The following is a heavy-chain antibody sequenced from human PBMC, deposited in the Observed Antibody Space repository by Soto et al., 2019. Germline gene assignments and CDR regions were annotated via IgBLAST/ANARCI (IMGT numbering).Heavy chain of an antibody. CDR2: ILHDGSAE. CDR1: GFTFTSYG. CDR3: ARSRDGYSFYFYYGMDG. Sequence: LRLSFAASGFTFTSYGMHWVRQAPGKGLEWMALILHDGSAEYYADSVKGRFTISRDNSKNTLYLQMNSLRAEDTAVYYCARSRDGYSFYFYYGMDGWGQGTTVTSP. D-gene: IGHD4-4*01. V-gene: IGHV3-30*03. J-gene: IGHJ6*02.